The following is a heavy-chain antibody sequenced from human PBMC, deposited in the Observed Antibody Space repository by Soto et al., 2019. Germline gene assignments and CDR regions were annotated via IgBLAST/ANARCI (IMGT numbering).Heavy chain of an antibody. CDR2: INHSGST. CDR3: ARVTEYSSSEFDY. V-gene: IGHV4-34*01. CDR1: GGSFSGYY. J-gene: IGHJ4*02. Sequence: SETLSLTCAVYGGSFSGYYWSWIRQPPGKGLEWIGEINHSGSTNYNPSLKSRVTISVDTSKNQFSLKLSSVTAADTAVYYCARVTEYSSSEFDYWGQGTLVTVSS. D-gene: IGHD6-6*01.